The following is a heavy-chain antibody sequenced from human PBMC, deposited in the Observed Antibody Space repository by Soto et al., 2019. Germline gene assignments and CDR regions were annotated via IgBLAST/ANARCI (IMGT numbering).Heavy chain of an antibody. D-gene: IGHD3-22*01. J-gene: IGHJ1*01. V-gene: IGHV4-59*01. CDR1: GGSISSYY. Sequence: SETLSLTCTVSGGSISSYYLSWIRQPPGKGLEWIGYIYYSGSTNYNPSLKSRVTISVDTSKNQFSLKLSSVTAADTAVYYCASADYYDSSGYYWVFGYFQHWGQGTLVTVSS. CDR3: ASADYYDSSGYYWVFGYFQH. CDR2: IYYSGST.